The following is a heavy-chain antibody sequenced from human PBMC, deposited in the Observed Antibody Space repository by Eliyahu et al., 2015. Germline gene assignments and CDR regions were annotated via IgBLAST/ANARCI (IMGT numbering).Heavy chain of an antibody. CDR2: IYYSGST. CDR1: GGSISSYY. CDR3: ARVWKNWGLFDY. V-gene: IGHV4-59*01. J-gene: IGHJ4*02. Sequence: QVQLQESGPGLVKPSETLSLTCTXSGGSISSYYWSWIRQPPGKGLEWIGYIYYSGSTNYNPSLKSRVTISVDTSKNQFSLKLSSVTAADTAVYYCARVWKNWGLFDYWGQGTLVTVSS. D-gene: IGHD7-27*01.